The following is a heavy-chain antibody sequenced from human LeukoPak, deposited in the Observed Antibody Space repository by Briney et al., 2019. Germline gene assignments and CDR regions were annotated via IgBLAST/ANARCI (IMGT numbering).Heavy chain of an antibody. CDR3: ARGGCSSTSCYPSVDAFDI. CDR2: INHSGST. J-gene: IGHJ3*02. Sequence: PSQTLSLTCTVSGGSISSGSYYWSWIRQPPGKGLEWIGEINHSGSTNYNPSLKSRVTISVDTSKNQFSLKLSSVTAADTAVYYCARGGCSSTSCYPSVDAFDIWGQGTMVTVSS. CDR1: GGSISSGSYY. D-gene: IGHD2-2*01. V-gene: IGHV4-30-2*01.